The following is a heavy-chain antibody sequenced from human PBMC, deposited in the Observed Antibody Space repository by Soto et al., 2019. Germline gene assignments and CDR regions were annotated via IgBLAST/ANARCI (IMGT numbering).Heavy chain of an antibody. D-gene: IGHD5-18*01. CDR3: ARTRSGYSYGR. CDR1: GYPFNSYA. V-gene: IGHV1-3*01. J-gene: IGHJ4*02. Sequence: GSGKVCSKASGYPFNSYAMHLARQAPGQRLEWMGWINAGNGNTKYSQKFQGRVTITRDTSASTAYMELSSLRSEDTAVYYCARTRSGYSYGRWGQGTLFTFSS. CDR2: INAGNGNT.